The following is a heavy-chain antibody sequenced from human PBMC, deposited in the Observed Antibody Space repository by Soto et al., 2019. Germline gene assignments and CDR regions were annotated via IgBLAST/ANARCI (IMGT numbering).Heavy chain of an antibody. V-gene: IGHV4-59*08. CDR2: IYSSGNT. J-gene: IGHJ6*03. CDR3: GRLDRGTPNYGYNYIGV. CDR1: GGSIRGYY. Sequence: QVQLQESGPGLVKPSETLSLTCTVSGGSIRGYYWSWIRQPPGKGLEWIGDIYSSGNTNYNPSFKRIVNVSVVTLNCQLSPKPTSVTPADTAVYDCGRLDRGTPNYGYNYIGVWGTGNAVSASS. D-gene: IGHD1-1*01.